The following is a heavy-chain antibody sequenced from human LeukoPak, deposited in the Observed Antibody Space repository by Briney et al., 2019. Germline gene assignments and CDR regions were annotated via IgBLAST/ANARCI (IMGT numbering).Heavy chain of an antibody. V-gene: IGHV3-23*01. CDR3: ARINRVVVVAATSMDV. Sequence: GGSLRLSCSASGLTFTNAWMNWVRQAPGKGLEWVSAISGSGGSTYYADSVKGRFTISRDNSKNTLYLQMNSLRAEDTAVYYCARINRVVVVAATSMDVWGQGTTVTVSS. J-gene: IGHJ6*02. CDR2: ISGSGGST. CDR1: GLTFTNAW. D-gene: IGHD2-15*01.